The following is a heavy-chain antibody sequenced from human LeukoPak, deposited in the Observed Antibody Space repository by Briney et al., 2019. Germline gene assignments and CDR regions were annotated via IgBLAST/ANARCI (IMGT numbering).Heavy chain of an antibody. Sequence: SETLSLACSVSGGPISGYFWSWIRQPPGKGLEWIGYIHYTGSTNYNPSLKSRVTISVDTSKNQFSLKLSSVTAADTAVYYCARDANYYDSSGLDYWGQGTLVTVSS. CDR1: GGPISGYF. CDR3: ARDANYYDSSGLDY. D-gene: IGHD3-22*01. J-gene: IGHJ4*02. CDR2: IHYTGST. V-gene: IGHV4-59*12.